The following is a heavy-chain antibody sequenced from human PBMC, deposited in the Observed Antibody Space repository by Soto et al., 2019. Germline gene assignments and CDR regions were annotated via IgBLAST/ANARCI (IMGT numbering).Heavy chain of an antibody. D-gene: IGHD3-3*01. CDR3: ARGTLYDFWSGYYLDY. Sequence: GGSLRLSCAASGFTFSTYSMNWVRQAPGKGLEWLSSISSSGDYIYYADSVKGRFTVSRDNAKSSLYLQMNSLRAEDTALYYCARGTLYDFWSGYYLDYWGQGTLVTVSS. CDR2: ISSSGDYI. V-gene: IGHV3-21*01. CDR1: GFTFSTYS. J-gene: IGHJ4*02.